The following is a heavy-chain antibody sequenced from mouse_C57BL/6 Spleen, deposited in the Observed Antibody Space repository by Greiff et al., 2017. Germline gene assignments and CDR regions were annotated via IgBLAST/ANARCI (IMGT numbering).Heavy chain of an antibody. J-gene: IGHJ2*01. V-gene: IGHV1-80*01. D-gene: IGHD2-5*01. CDR1: GYAFSSYW. Sequence: QVQLQQSGAELVKPGASVKISCKASGYAFSSYWMNWVKQRPGKGLEWIGQIYPGDGDTNYNGKFKGKATLTADKSSSTAYMQLSSLTSEDSAVYFCAREVSNYVENYGGQGTTLTVST. CDR2: IYPGDGDT. CDR3: AREVSNYVENY.